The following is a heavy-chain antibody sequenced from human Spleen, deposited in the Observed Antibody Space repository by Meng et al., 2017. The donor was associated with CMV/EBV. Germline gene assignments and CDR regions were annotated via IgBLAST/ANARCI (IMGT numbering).Heavy chain of an antibody. CDR1: GFTFSNYA. CDR2: ISTSGGTI. J-gene: IGHJ6*02. Sequence: GGSLRLSCAGSGFTFSNYAMAWVRQAPGKGLEWISFISTSGGTIYYADSVRGRFTISRHNAKRSLYLQMNSLRVEDTAVYYCAGTDYYFYGMDVWGQGTTVTVSS. CDR3: AGTDYYFYGMDV. D-gene: IGHD1-1*01. V-gene: IGHV3-48*03.